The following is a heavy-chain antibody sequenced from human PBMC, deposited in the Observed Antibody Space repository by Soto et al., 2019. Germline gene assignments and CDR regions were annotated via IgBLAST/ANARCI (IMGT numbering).Heavy chain of an antibody. Sequence: QVQLVESGGGMVQPGRSLRLSCAASGFTFSSYAMHWVRQAPGKGLEWVAVVSHDGSSKYYADSVKGRFTISRDNSNNTPYRQMNSLRAEDTAVYYCAREEYGNYVWGQGTLVAVSS. CDR3: AREEYGNYV. CDR1: GFTFSSYA. D-gene: IGHD4-17*01. CDR2: VSHDGSSK. J-gene: IGHJ4*02. V-gene: IGHV3-30-3*01.